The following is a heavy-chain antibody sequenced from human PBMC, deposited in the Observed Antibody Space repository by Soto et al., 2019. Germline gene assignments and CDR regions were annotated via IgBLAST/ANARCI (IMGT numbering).Heavy chain of an antibody. D-gene: IGHD2-2*01. CDR2: ISGGGDRT. CDR1: GFTFINYA. V-gene: IGHV3-23*01. CDR3: ARKVLGSTSRPDWWYFDL. Sequence: EVQLLESGGGLVQPGGSLRLSCVGSGFTFINYAMNWVRQTPGKGLEWVSTISGGGDRTFDADTVKGRFTISRDNSKNTVKLQMNSLRADDTALYYCARKVLGSTSRPDWWYFDLWGRGTLVTVSS. J-gene: IGHJ2*01.